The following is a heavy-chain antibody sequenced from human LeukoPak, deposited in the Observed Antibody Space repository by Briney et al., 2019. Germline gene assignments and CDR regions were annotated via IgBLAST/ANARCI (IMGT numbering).Heavy chain of an antibody. CDR3: ARDLVTVTKGFDI. V-gene: IGHV4-59*11. Sequence: SETLSLTCAVSGDSFSSHYWTWIRQPPGRGLEWIGYISYIGTTNYNPSLKNRVTISIDTSKNQFSLKLSSVTTADTAVYYCARDLVTVTKGFDIWGLGTMVSVSS. CDR2: ISYIGTT. CDR1: GDSFSSHY. J-gene: IGHJ3*02. D-gene: IGHD4-17*01.